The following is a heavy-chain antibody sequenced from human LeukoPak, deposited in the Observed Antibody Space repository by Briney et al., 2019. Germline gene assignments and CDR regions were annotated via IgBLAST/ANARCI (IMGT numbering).Heavy chain of an antibody. CDR3: ARQHDSYYYYYIDV. J-gene: IGHJ6*03. V-gene: IGHV4-59*04. D-gene: IGHD1-1*01. CDR1: SGSISSYY. Sequence: SETLSLTCTVSSGSISSYYWSWIRQPPGRGLEWIGSLYHSDSAYYNTSLRSRVSMSVDTSKNQFSLTLSFVTAADTAVYYCARQHDSYYYYYIDVWGSGTTVTVSS. CDR2: LYHSDSA.